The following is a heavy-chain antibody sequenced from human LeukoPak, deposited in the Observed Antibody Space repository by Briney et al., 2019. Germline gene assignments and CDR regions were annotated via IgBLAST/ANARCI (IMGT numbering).Heavy chain of an antibody. CDR2: IDARSGIT. CDR3: AKPGVQLWLWFDY. CDR1: GFTFTIFG. J-gene: IGHJ4*02. V-gene: IGHV3-48*01. D-gene: IGHD5-18*01. Sequence: GSLRLSCAASGFTFTIFGLNWVRQAPGKVPEWVSYIDARSGITYYADSVQGRFTISRDNAQESVFLQMNSLRADDTAVYYCAKPGVQLWLWFDYWGQGTLVTVSS.